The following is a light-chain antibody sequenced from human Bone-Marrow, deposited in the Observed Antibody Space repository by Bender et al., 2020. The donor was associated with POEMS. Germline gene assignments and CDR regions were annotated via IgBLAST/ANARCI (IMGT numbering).Light chain of an antibody. V-gene: IGLV1-44*01. J-gene: IGLJ3*02. CDR2: NNS. Sequence: QSVLTQPPSASGTPGQRVTISCSGSSSKFGSYPVNWYQQLPGAAPKLVIFNNSQRPSGVPDRFSGSNSGTSASLAISGLLSDDGAEFYWATWDDSLNGWVFGGGTKLTVL. CDR3: ATWDDSLNGWV. CDR1: SSKFGSYP.